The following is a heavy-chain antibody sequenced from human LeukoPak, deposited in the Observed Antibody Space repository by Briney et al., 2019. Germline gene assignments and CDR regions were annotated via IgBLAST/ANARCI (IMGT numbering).Heavy chain of an antibody. J-gene: IGHJ4*02. D-gene: IGHD3-3*01. CDR2: IDHSGST. CDR3: ARSAVWSGYYYDY. Sequence: SETLSLTCAVSGGSIINSNWWCWVRQPPGKGLEWIGEIDHSGSTSYNPSLKSRVTMSVDRSQNQFSLRLSTVTAADTAVYYCARSAVWSGYYYDYWGQGTLVTVSS. CDR1: GGSIINSNW. V-gene: IGHV4-4*02.